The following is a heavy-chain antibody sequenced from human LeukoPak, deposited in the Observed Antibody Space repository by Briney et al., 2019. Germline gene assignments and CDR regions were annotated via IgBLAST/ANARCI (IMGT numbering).Heavy chain of an antibody. Sequence: SETLSLTCTVSGGSISSSSYYWGWIRQPPGTGLEWIGSIYYSGSTNYNPSLKSRVTISVDKSKNQFSLKLSSVTAADTAVYYCAREPHSDGSGSYWGQGTLVTVSS. J-gene: IGHJ4*02. CDR2: IYYSGST. V-gene: IGHV4-39*07. D-gene: IGHD3-10*01. CDR1: GGSISSSSYY. CDR3: AREPHSDGSGSY.